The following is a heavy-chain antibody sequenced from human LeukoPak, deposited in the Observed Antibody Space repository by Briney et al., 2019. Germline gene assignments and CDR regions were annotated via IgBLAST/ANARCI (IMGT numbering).Heavy chain of an antibody. J-gene: IGHJ6*02. V-gene: IGHV3-30*18. CDR2: ISYDGSNK. CDR3: AKDDRSHRFYYYYGMDV. D-gene: IGHD3-22*01. CDR1: GFTFSSYG. Sequence: GGSLRLSCAASGFTFSSYGMPWVRQAPGKGLEWVAVISYDGSNKYYADSVKGRFTISRDNSKNTLYLQMNSLRAEDTAVYYCAKDDRSHRFYYYYGMDVWGQGTTVTVSS.